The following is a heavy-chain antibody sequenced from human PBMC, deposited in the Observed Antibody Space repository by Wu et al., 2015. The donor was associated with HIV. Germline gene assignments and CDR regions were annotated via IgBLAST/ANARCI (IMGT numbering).Heavy chain of an antibody. Sequence: QVQLVQSGAEVKKPGASVKVSCKASGYTFTGYYMHWVRQAPGQGLEWMGWINPNSGGTNYAQKFQGRVTMTRDTSISTAYMELSRLRSDDTAVYYCASIRPRSYYDSSGYGDAFDIWGPRGQWSPSPQ. CDR2: INPNSGGT. CDR3: ASIRPRSYYDSSGYGDAFDI. V-gene: IGHV1-2*02. D-gene: IGHD3-22*01. J-gene: IGHJ3*02. CDR1: GYTFTGYY.